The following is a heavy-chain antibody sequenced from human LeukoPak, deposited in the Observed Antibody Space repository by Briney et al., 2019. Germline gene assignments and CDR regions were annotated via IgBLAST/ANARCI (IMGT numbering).Heavy chain of an antibody. CDR2: ISSSSSYI. V-gene: IGHV3-21*01. CDR1: GFTFSSYS. CDR3: ARDHGYSYGDLDY. D-gene: IGHD5-18*01. Sequence: GGSLRLSCAASGFTFSSYSMNRVRQAPGKGLEWVSSISSSSSYIYYADSVKGRFTISRDNAKNSLYLQMNSLRAEDTAVYYCARDHGYSYGDLDYWGQGTLVTVSS. J-gene: IGHJ4*02.